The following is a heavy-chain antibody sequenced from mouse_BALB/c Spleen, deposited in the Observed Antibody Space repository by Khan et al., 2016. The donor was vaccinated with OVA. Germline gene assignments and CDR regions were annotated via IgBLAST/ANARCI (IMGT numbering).Heavy chain of an antibody. CDR1: GFTFSSYS. J-gene: IGHJ3*01. CDR2: ISSGGDYT. V-gene: IGHV5-6*01. D-gene: IGHD4-1*01. CDR3: ARHLTGSFAY. Sequence: EVQLQESGGDLVKPGGSLKLSCAASGFTFSSYSMSWVRQTPDKRLEWVASISSGGDYTYFPDIVKGRFTISRDNAKNTLYLEMSSLKSEDTAMYYCARHLTGSFAYWGQGNLVTVS.